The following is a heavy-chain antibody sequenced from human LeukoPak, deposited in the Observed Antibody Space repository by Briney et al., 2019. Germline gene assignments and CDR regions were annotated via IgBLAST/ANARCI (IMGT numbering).Heavy chain of an antibody. J-gene: IGHJ4*02. V-gene: IGHV3-23*01. Sequence: GGSLRLSCDASGFTFSTYAMSWVRQAPGEGLEWVSGLSGSGGSTWYADSVKGRFTISRDNSKNTVYLHMNSLRAEDAAVYYCAKFEGLCGSANTCYHFDCWGQGTLVTVSS. D-gene: IGHD2-2*01. CDR3: AKFEGLCGSANTCYHFDC. CDR2: LSGSGGST. CDR1: GFTFSTYA.